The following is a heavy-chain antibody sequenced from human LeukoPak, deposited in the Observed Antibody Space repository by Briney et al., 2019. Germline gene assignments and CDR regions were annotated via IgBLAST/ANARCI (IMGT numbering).Heavy chain of an antibody. CDR1: GGTFSSYA. Sequence: SVKVSCKASGGTFSSYAISWVRQAPGQGLEWMGGIIPIFGTANYAQKFQGRVTITTDESTSTAYMELSSLRSEDTAVYYCALSRGSPGWFDPWGQGTLVTVSS. J-gene: IGHJ5*02. D-gene: IGHD3-10*01. CDR2: IIPIFGTA. CDR3: ALSRGSPGWFDP. V-gene: IGHV1-69*05.